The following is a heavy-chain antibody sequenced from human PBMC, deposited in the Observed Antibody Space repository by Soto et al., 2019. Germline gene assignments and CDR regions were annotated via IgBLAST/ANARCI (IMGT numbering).Heavy chain of an antibody. Sequence: QLQLQESGPGLVKPSETLSLTCTVSGGSISSSSYYWGWIRQPPGKGLEWIGSIYYSGSTYYNPSLKSRVTTSVDTSKNQFSLKLSSVTAADTAVYYCARQRCSGGSCPFDYWGQGTLVTVSS. CDR2: IYYSGST. D-gene: IGHD2-15*01. CDR3: ARQRCSGGSCPFDY. V-gene: IGHV4-39*01. CDR1: GGSISSSSYY. J-gene: IGHJ4*02.